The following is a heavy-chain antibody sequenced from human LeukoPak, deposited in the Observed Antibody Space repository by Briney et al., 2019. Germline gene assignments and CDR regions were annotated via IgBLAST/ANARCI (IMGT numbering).Heavy chain of an antibody. V-gene: IGHV4-4*09. CDR2: IYTSGST. D-gene: IGHD3-10*01. J-gene: IGHJ4*02. CDR3: ARLWFGELHYYFDY. Sequence: SETLSLTCTVSGGSISSYYWSWIRQPPGKGLEWIGYIYTSGSTNYNPSLKSRVTISVDTSKNQFSLTLSSVPAADTAVYYCARLWFGELHYYFDYWGQGTLVTVSS. CDR1: GGSISSYY.